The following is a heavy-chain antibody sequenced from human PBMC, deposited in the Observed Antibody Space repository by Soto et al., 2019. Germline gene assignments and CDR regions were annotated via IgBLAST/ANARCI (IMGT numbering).Heavy chain of an antibody. D-gene: IGHD3-9*01. CDR1: GYSFTDYW. CDR2: IYPGDSDA. V-gene: IGHV5-51*01. Sequence: GESLKISCKSSGYSFTDYWIGWVRQVPGKGLEWMGIIYPGDSDARYSPSFQGQVTISVDTSINTAFLRWNSLTASDTAMYYCARQADYNILTGYFYYFDYWGQGSLVTVSS. CDR3: ARQADYNILTGYFYYFDY. J-gene: IGHJ4*02.